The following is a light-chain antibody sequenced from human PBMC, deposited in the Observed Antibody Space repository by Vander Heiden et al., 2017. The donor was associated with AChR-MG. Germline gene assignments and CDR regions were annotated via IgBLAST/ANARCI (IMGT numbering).Light chain of an antibody. CDR3: MQALQTPWT. J-gene: IGKJ1*01. V-gene: IGKV2-28*01. CDR1: QSFLHSNGYND. CDR2: LGS. Sequence: DIVMTQSPLSLPVTPGEPASISCRSSQSFLHSNGYNDLDWYLQKPGQSPQLLIYLGSNRASGVPDRFSGSGSGTDFTLKISRVEAEDVGIYYCMQALQTPWTFGQGTKVEIK.